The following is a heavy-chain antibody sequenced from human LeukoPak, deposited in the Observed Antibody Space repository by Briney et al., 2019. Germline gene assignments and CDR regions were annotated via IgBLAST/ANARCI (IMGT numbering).Heavy chain of an antibody. CDR2: ISYSGTT. CDR3: GRQLEAYGLAADY. CDR1: SDSINRDS. J-gene: IGHJ4*02. V-gene: IGHV4-59*08. D-gene: IGHD3/OR15-3a*01. Sequence: SETLSLTCTVSSDSINRDSWSWVRQPPGTGLEWIGNISYSGTTNYNPSLKRRVTMSVDTSKNQISLKLHSVTAADSAVYYCGRQLEAYGLAADYWGQGTLVTVSS.